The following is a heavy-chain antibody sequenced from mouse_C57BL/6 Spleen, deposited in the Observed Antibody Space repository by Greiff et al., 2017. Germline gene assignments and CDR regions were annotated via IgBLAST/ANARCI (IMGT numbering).Heavy chain of an antibody. Sequence: VQLQQPGAELVKPGASVKLSCKASGYTFTSYWMHWVKQRPEQGLEWIGMIHPNSGSTNYNEKFKSKATLTVDKSSSTAYMQLSSLTSEDSAVYYCARQPYYYVSSSFDYWGQGTTLTVSS. CDR2: IHPNSGST. CDR3: ARQPYYYVSSSFDY. D-gene: IGHD1-1*01. V-gene: IGHV1-64*01. CDR1: GYTFTSYW. J-gene: IGHJ2*01.